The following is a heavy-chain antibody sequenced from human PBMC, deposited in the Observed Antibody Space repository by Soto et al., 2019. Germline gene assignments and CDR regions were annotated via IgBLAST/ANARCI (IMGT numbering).Heavy chain of an antibody. Sequence: QVQLVQSGAEVKKPGASVKVSCKASGYTFTSYGISWVRQAPGQGLEWMGWISAYNGNTNYAQKLQGRVTMTTDTSTSKAYMELRSLRSDGTAVYYCARDIAARRGALGWYFDLWGRGTLVTVSS. CDR2: ISAYNGNT. D-gene: IGHD6-6*01. CDR1: GYTFTSYG. J-gene: IGHJ2*01. CDR3: ARDIAARRGALGWYFDL. V-gene: IGHV1-18*01.